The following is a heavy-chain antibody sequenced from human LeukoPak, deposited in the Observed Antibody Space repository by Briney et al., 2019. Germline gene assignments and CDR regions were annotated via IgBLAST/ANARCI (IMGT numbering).Heavy chain of an antibody. CDR1: GYSFTSYW. D-gene: IGHD1-26*01. CDR2: IYPGDSDT. J-gene: IGHJ4*02. Sequence: GESLKISCKGSGYSFTSYWIGWVRQMPGKGLEWMGIIYPGDSDTRYSPSFQGQVTISADKSITTAYLHWSSLKGSDTAMYYCARRYSGSYVDYWGQGTLVTVSS. CDR3: ARRYSGSYVDY. V-gene: IGHV5-51*01.